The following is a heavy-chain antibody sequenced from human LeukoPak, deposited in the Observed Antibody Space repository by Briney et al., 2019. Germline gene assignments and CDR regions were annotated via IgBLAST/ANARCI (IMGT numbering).Heavy chain of an antibody. D-gene: IGHD6-6*01. CDR3: AKDSDLSSSTWFDP. J-gene: IGHJ5*02. CDR2: IWYDGSNK. Sequence: QPGRSLRLSCAASGFTFSSYGMHWVRQAPGKGQEWVAVIWYDGSNKYYADSVKGRFTISRDNSKNTLYLQMNSLRAEDTVVYYCAKDSDLSSSTWFDPWGQGTLVTVSS. CDR1: GFTFSSYG. V-gene: IGHV3-33*06.